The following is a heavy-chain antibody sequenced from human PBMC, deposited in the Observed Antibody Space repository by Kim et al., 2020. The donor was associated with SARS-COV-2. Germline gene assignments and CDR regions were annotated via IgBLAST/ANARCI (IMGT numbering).Heavy chain of an antibody. CDR3: AKNVHVTSVTFLWYFDL. J-gene: IGHJ2*01. CDR2: IFGSGHGT. D-gene: IGHD2-2*01. Sequence: GGSLRLSCAASRFTFSSSAMTWVRQAPGKGLEWVSSIFGSGHGTYYADSVGGRFIISRDNSKNTLYLQMNDLRADDAAVYYCAKNVHVTSVTFLWYFDLWGRGTSVAVSS. CDR1: RFTFSSSA. V-gene: IGHV3-23*01.